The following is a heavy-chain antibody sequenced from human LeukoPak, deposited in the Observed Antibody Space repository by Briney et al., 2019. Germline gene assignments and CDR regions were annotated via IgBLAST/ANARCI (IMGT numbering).Heavy chain of an antibody. CDR2: INHSGST. Sequence: SETLSLTCAVYGGSFSGYYWSWIRQPPGKGLEWIGEINHSGSTNYNPSLKSRVTISVDTSKNQFSLKLSSVTAADTAVYYCARGVGVPAAIPIRPRFNWFDPWGQGTLVTVSS. CDR1: GGSFSGYY. J-gene: IGHJ5*02. D-gene: IGHD2-2*01. V-gene: IGHV4-34*01. CDR3: ARGVGVPAAIPIRPRFNWFDP.